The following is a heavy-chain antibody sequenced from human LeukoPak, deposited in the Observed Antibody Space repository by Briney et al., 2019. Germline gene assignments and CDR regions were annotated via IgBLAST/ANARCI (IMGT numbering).Heavy chain of an antibody. CDR3: ARVRDYYASSDYSDY. D-gene: IGHD3-22*01. Sequence: ASVKVSCKTSGYTFTSYYVSWVRQAPGQGLEWMGWTSGYNAKTKYVQKFQGRITMTIDTSTTTAYMELRSLTSDDTAVYYCARVRDYYASSDYSDYWGQGTRVTVSS. CDR1: GYTFTSYY. CDR2: TSGYNAKT. J-gene: IGHJ4*02. V-gene: IGHV1-18*04.